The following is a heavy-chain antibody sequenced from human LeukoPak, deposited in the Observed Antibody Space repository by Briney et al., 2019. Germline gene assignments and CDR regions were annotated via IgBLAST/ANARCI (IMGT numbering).Heavy chain of an antibody. J-gene: IGHJ4*02. Sequence: SVKVSCKASGDTLSSYGISWVRQAPGQGLEWMGRIIPILGIANYAQKFQGRVTITADKSTSTAYMELSSLRSEDTAVYYCARELYYYDSSGYYFFDYWGQGTLVTVSS. D-gene: IGHD3-22*01. CDR1: GDTLSSYG. V-gene: IGHV1-69*04. CDR2: IIPILGIA. CDR3: ARELYYYDSSGYYFFDY.